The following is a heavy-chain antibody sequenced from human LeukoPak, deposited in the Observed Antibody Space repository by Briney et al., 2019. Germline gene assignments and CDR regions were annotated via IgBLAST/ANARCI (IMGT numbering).Heavy chain of an antibody. V-gene: IGHV4-59*01. Sequence: SETLSLTCTVSGGSISSYYWSWIRQPPGKGLEWIGYIYYSGGTNYNPSLKSRVTISVDTSKNQFSLKLSSVTAADTAVYYCARGYAMPDYWGQGTLVTVSS. CDR2: IYYSGGT. CDR1: GGSISSYY. D-gene: IGHD2-2*01. CDR3: ARGYAMPDY. J-gene: IGHJ4*02.